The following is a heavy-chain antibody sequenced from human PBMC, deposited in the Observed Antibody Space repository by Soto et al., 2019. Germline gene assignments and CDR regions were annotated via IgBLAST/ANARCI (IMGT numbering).Heavy chain of an antibody. CDR2: IYYSGST. CDR3: ASLHGVLWFGELFGWFDP. CDR1: GGSINSRSYY. D-gene: IGHD3-10*01. Sequence: SETLSLTCTVSGGSINSRSYYWGWIRQPPGKGLEWIGSIYYSGSTYYNPSLKSRVTISVDTSKNQVSLKLSSVTAADTAVYYCASLHGVLWFGELFGWFDPWGQGTLVTVSS. J-gene: IGHJ5*02. V-gene: IGHV4-39*01.